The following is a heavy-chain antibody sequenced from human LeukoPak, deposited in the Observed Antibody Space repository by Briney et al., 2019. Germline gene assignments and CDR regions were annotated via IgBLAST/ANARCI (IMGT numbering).Heavy chain of an antibody. CDR3: VRDHEWAFDY. V-gene: IGHV3-33*01. Sequence: PGGSLRLSCATSGFTSSDYVMHWVRQAPGSGLEWVAALWSHVNNEFYADSVKGRFTISRDDAKNSLYLQMNSLRAEDTAVYFCVRDHEWAFDYWGQGTLVTVSS. D-gene: IGHD1-26*01. J-gene: IGHJ4*02. CDR2: LWSHVNNE. CDR1: GFTSSDYV.